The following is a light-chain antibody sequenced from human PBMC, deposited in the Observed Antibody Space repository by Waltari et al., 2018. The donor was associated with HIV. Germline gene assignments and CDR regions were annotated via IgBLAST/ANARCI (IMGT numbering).Light chain of an antibody. Sequence: QSALTQPASVSGSPGQSITIPCTGTSSDVGGSNYVSWYQQHPGKAPKLMIYEVSNRPAGVSNRFSGSKSGNTASLTISGLQAEDECDYYYSSHTSSIYVFGTGTKVTVL. CDR1: SSDVGGSNY. J-gene: IGLJ1*01. V-gene: IGLV2-14*01. CDR3: SSHTSSIYV. CDR2: EVS.